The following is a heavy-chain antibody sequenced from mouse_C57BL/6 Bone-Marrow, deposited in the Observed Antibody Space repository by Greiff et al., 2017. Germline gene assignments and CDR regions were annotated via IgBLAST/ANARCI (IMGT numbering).Heavy chain of an antibody. CDR2: ISSGSSTI. D-gene: IGHD1-1*01. Sequence: EVQRVESGGGLVKPGGSLKLSCAASGFTFSDYGMHWVRQAPEKGLEWVAYISSGSSTIYYADTVKGRFTISRDNAKNTLFLQMTSLRSEDTAMYYCARIGVLRYMDYWGQGTSVTVSS. CDR3: ARIGVLRYMDY. CDR1: GFTFSDYG. J-gene: IGHJ4*01. V-gene: IGHV5-17*01.